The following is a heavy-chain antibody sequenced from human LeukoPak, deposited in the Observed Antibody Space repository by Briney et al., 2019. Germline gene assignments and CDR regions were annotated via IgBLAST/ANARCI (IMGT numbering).Heavy chain of an antibody. J-gene: IGHJ4*02. Sequence: GGSLRLSCAASGFAFSSYAMHWVRQAPGKGLEWVAVISYDGSNKYYADSVKGRFTISRDNSKNTLYLQMNSLRAEDTAVYYCARPPGYSSGWYAYWGQGTLVTVSS. CDR1: GFAFSSYA. CDR2: ISYDGSNK. D-gene: IGHD6-19*01. V-gene: IGHV3-30-3*01. CDR3: ARPPGYSSGWYAY.